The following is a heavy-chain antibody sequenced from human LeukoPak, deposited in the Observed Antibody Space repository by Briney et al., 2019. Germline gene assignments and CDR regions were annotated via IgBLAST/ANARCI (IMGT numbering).Heavy chain of an antibody. CDR3: ARGSGSDGRLGLFDY. J-gene: IGHJ4*02. V-gene: IGHV3-21*01. Sequence: GGSLRLSCAASGFTFSSYSMNWVRQAPGKGLEWVSSISSSSSYIYYADSVKGRFTISRDNAKNSLYLQMNSLRAEDTAVYYCARGSGSDGRLGLFDYWGQGTLVTVSS. D-gene: IGHD3-10*01. CDR1: GFTFSSYS. CDR2: ISSSSSYI.